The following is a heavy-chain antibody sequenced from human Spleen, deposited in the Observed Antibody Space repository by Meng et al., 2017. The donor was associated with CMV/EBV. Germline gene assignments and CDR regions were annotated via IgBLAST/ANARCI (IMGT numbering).Heavy chain of an antibody. Sequence: YGGSFGDYDWTWIRQPPGKGLEWIGEINHSETTNYNPSLKSRVTISLDTSKKQFSLKLTSVTAADTAVYYCARGANSGSYFDYWAQGTLVTVSS. V-gene: IGHV4-34*01. CDR3: ARGANSGSYFDY. CDR1: GGSFGDYD. D-gene: IGHD1-26*01. J-gene: IGHJ4*02. CDR2: INHSETT.